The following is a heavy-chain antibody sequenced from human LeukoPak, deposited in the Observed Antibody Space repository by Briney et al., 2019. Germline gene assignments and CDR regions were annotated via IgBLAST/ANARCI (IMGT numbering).Heavy chain of an antibody. D-gene: IGHD2-2*01. CDR2: ISGSGGST. CDR1: GFTFSNYA. V-gene: IGHV3-23*01. CDR3: AKGGGDCSTTSCWRGFDP. Sequence: GGSLRLSCAASGFTFSNYAMNWVRQAPGKGLEWVSPISGSGGSTYYADSVKGRFTISRDNSKNTLYLQMNNLRTEDTALYYCAKGGGDCSTTSCWRGFDPWGQGTLVIVSS. J-gene: IGHJ5*02.